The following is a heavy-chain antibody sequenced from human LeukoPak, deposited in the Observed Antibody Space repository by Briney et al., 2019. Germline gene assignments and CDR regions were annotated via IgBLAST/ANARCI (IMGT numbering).Heavy chain of an antibody. CDR3: ARGRVDYSSSLTYFDY. D-gene: IGHD6-6*01. CDR1: GFTFSTYA. CDR2: ISGSGGST. Sequence: AGGSLILSCAASGFTFSTYAMSWVRQAPGKGLEWVSAISGSGGSTYYADFVKGRFTISRDNSKNTLYLQMNSLRVDDTAVYYCARGRVDYSSSLTYFDYWGQGTLVTVSP. J-gene: IGHJ4*02. V-gene: IGHV3-23*01.